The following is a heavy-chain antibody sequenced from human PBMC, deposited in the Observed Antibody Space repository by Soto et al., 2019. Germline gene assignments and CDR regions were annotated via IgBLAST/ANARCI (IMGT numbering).Heavy chain of an antibody. D-gene: IGHD1-1*01. CDR3: ARGRYGDY. CDR1: GYTFTSYG. Sequence: QVHLVQSGAEAKKPGASVKVSCKCSGYTFTSYGITWVRQAPGQGLEWMGWISAHNGNTDYAQKLQGRVTVTRDTSTSTAYMELRSLRSDDTAVYYCARGRYGDYWGQGALVTVSS. V-gene: IGHV1-18*01. J-gene: IGHJ4*02. CDR2: ISAHNGNT.